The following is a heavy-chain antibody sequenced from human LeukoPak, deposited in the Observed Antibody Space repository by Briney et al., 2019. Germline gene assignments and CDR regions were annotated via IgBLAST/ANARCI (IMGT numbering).Heavy chain of an antibody. J-gene: IGHJ2*01. V-gene: IGHV3-74*01. D-gene: IGHD3-16*01. CDR3: ARDPGSNGGDWYFDL. CDR2: IDSDGGYT. Sequence: GGSLRLSCAASGFTFSSYWMHWVRQAPGKGLVWVSRIDSDGGYTTDADSVKGRFTISRDNAKNTLYLQMNSLRAEDTAVYYCARDPGSNGGDWYFDLWGRGTLVTVSS. CDR1: GFTFSSYW.